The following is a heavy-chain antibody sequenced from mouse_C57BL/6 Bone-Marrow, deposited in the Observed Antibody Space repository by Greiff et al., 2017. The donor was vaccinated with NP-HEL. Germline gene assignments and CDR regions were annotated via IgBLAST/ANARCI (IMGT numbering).Heavy chain of an antibody. CDR2: IYPGSGNT. D-gene: IGHD2-5*01. CDR3: ARGEASYSNYFDY. CDR1: GYTFTDYY. J-gene: IGHJ2*01. V-gene: IGHV1-76*01. Sequence: VQLQESGAELVRPGASVKLSCKASGYTFTDYYINWVKQRPGQGLEWIARIYPGSGNTYYNEKFKGKATLTAEKSSSTAYMQLSSLTSEDSAVYFCARGEASYSNYFDYWGQGTTLTVSS.